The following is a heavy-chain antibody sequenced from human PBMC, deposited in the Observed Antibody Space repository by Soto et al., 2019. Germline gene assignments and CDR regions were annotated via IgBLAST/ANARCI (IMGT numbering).Heavy chain of an antibody. J-gene: IGHJ4*02. CDR1: GYTFTSYA. CDR2: INAGNGNT. Sequence: WASVKVSCKASGYTFTSYAMHWVRQAPGQRLEWMGWINAGNGNTKYSQKFQGRVTITSDTSASTAYMELSSLRSEDTAVYYCARSRIVVVDFDYWGQGTLVTVSS. CDR3: ARSRIVVVDFDY. V-gene: IGHV1-3*01. D-gene: IGHD3-22*01.